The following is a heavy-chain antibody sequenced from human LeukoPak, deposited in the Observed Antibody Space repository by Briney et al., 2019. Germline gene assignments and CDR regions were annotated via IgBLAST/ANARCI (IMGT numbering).Heavy chain of an antibody. CDR2: INPNSGDT. CDR1: GYTFTGYY. D-gene: IGHD6-19*01. V-gene: IGHV1-2*02. J-gene: IGHJ5*01. CDR3: ARSTYTSGWFAS. Sequence: ASVKVSCKASGYTFTGYYIYWVRQAPGQGLDWMGWINPNSGDTHYAQKFQGRVTMTRDTSISTAYMELSSLRSDDTAVFYCARSTYTSGWFASWGQGTLVTVSS.